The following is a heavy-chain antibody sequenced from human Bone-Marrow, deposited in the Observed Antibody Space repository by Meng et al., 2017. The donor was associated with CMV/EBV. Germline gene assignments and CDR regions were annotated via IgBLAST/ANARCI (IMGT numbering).Heavy chain of an antibody. CDR3: ARERALGY. CDR2: INPNSGGT. J-gene: IGHJ4*02. Sequence: WVRQAPGQGLEWMGWINPNSGGTNYAQKFQGRVTMTRDTSISTAYMELSRLRSDDTAVYYCARERALGYWGQGTLVTVSS. D-gene: IGHD7-27*01. V-gene: IGHV1-2*02.